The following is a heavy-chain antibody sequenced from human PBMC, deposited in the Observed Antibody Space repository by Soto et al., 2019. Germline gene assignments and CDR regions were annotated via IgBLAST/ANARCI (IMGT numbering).Heavy chain of an antibody. V-gene: IGHV4-59*01. Sequence: PEETLSLTCTISGGSISRDFWSWIRQPPGKGPEWIGYISYSGGSTYNPSLKSRITISVDTSKNLFSLHLSSVTAADTAVYYCARVGTVGGLSFDIWGQGTMVTVSS. J-gene: IGHJ3*02. D-gene: IGHD2-15*01. CDR2: ISYSGGS. CDR3: ARVGTVGGLSFDI. CDR1: GGSISRDF.